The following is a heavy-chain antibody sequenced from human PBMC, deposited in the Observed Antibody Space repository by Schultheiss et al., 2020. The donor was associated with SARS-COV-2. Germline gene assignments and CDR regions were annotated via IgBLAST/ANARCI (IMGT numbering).Heavy chain of an antibody. D-gene: IGHD2-8*02. CDR3: ARGSAVVVYAARFGMDV. V-gene: IGHV4-59*01. Sequence: SETLSLTCTVSGGSISSYYWGWIRQPPGKGLEWIGYIYYSGSTYYNPSLKSRVTISVDTSKNQFSLKLSSVTAADTAVYYCARGSAVVVYAARFGMDVWGQGTTVTVSS. J-gene: IGHJ6*02. CDR2: IYYSGST. CDR1: GGSISSYY.